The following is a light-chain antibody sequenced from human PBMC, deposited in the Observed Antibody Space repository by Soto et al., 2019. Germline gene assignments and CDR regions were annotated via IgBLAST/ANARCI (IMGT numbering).Light chain of an antibody. CDR2: KAS. Sequence: DIQMTQSPSTLSASVGDRVTITCRASHSTSNCLAWYQQKPGKAPKLLIFKASTLESGVPSSVSGSGSGTEFTLNISSLQPDDFATYHCQQYDTYPRTFGQGTKVDIK. CDR3: QQYDTYPRT. V-gene: IGKV1-5*03. J-gene: IGKJ1*01. CDR1: HSTSNC.